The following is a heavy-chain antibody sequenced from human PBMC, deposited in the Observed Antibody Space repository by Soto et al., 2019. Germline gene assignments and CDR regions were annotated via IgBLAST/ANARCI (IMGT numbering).Heavy chain of an antibody. CDR3: AKDLHWFAMDV. CDR1: GFPFSNYY. CDR2: ISGSEDNI. D-gene: IGHD3-10*01. J-gene: IGHJ6*02. Sequence: EVQLLESGGGLVQPGGSLRLSCVASGFPFSNYYMDWVRQAPGKGLEWVAVISGSEDNIHYADSVKGRFTISRDNSMNTLYLQMNSLRADDMAIYYCAKDLHWFAMDVWGQGTTVTVSS. V-gene: IGHV3-23*01.